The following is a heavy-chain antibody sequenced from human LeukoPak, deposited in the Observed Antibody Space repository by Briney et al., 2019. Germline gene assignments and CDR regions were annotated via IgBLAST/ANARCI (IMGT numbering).Heavy chain of an antibody. CDR3: AREGLDSSSSFDY. CDR2: ISGSSHDT. Sequence: PGGSLRLSCEASGFTFSDHYMNWIRQTPGKGLEWVSYISGSSHDTNYADSVKGRFTISRDNARNSLYLQMNRLGVEDTAVYYCAREGLDSSSSFDYWGRGTLVTVSS. V-gene: IGHV3-11*05. CDR1: GFTFSDHY. D-gene: IGHD6-13*01. J-gene: IGHJ4*02.